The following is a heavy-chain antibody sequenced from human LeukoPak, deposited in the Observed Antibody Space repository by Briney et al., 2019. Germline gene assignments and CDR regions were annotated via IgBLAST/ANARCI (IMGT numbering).Heavy chain of an antibody. CDR3: SRDPNGDYVGAFDFQR. V-gene: IGHV3-23*01. D-gene: IGHD4-17*01. Sequence: GGSLRLSCAVSGFTFSSYAMTWVREAPGRGLEWVSSIRGSGGGTDYAVFGRGRFTISRDNSKNTLYLQMNSLRAEDTAIYYCSRDPNGDYVGAFDFQRWGQGTLVTVSS. CDR2: IRGSGGGT. CDR1: GFTFSSYA. J-gene: IGHJ1*01.